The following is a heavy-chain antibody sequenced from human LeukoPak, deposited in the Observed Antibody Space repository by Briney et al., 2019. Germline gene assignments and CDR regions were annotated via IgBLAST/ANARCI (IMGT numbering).Heavy chain of an antibody. D-gene: IGHD2-2*02. CDR2: ISYDGSNK. J-gene: IGHJ6*02. CDR3: ASGYCSSTSCYTSYYYYGMDV. CDR1: GFTFSSYA. V-gene: IGHV3-30-3*01. Sequence: GGSLRLPCAASGFTFSSYAMSWVRQAPGKGLEWVAVISYDGSNKYYADSVKGRFTISRDNSKNTLYLQMNSLRAEDTAVYYCASGYCSSTSCYTSYYYYGMDVWGQGTTVTVSS.